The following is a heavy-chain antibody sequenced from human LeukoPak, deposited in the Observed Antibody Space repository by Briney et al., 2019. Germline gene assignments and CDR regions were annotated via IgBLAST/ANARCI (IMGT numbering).Heavy chain of an antibody. CDR1: GFTFSSHG. Sequence: PGGSLRLSCAPSGFTFSSHGMHWVRQAPGKGLEWVAIISNDGSRKYYAHSVEGRFTISRDNSKNTLYLQMDSLRAEDTAVYYCAKNPAFYYDSSGYYPNYFDYWGQGTLVTVSS. CDR3: AKNPAFYYDSSGYYPNYFDY. CDR2: ISNDGSRK. D-gene: IGHD3-22*01. J-gene: IGHJ4*02. V-gene: IGHV3-30*18.